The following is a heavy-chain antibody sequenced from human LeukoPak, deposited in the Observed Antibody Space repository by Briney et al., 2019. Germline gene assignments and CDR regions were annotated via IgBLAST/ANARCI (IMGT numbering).Heavy chain of an antibody. Sequence: VASVKVSCKVSGYTLTELSMHWVRQAPGKGLEWMGGFDPEDGETIYAQKFQGRVTMTEDTSTDTAYMELSSLRSEDTAVYYCATTLSLGILGAFDIWGQGTMVTVSS. D-gene: IGHD7-27*01. J-gene: IGHJ3*02. CDR2: FDPEDGET. CDR1: GYTLTELS. CDR3: ATTLSLGILGAFDI. V-gene: IGHV1-24*01.